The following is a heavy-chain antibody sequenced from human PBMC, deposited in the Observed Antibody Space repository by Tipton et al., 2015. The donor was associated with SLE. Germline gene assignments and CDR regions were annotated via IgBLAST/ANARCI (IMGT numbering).Heavy chain of an antibody. CDR3: ARGGGWNYASRTLLD. D-gene: IGHD1-7*01. V-gene: IGHV4-39*07. J-gene: IGHJ4*02. Sequence: TLSLTCTVSGGSISSSSYYWGWIRQPPGKGLEWIGTIYYSGNTYYNPSLKSRVTISVDTSKNQFSLKLSSVTAADTAVYYCARGGGWNYASRTLLDWGQGTLVTVSS. CDR1: GGSISSSSYY. CDR2: IYYSGNT.